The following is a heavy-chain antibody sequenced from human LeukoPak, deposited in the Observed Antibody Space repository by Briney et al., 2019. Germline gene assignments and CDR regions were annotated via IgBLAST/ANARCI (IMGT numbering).Heavy chain of an antibody. D-gene: IGHD5-18*01. Sequence: SETLSLTCTVSGGSISSYYWSWIRQPPGKGLEWIGYIYYSGSTNYNPSLKSRVTISVDTSKNQFSLKLSSVTAADTAVYYCARKPGYSYGYHLDYWGQGTLVTVSS. CDR3: ARKPGYSYGYHLDY. J-gene: IGHJ4*02. V-gene: IGHV4-59*08. CDR2: IYYSGST. CDR1: GGSISSYY.